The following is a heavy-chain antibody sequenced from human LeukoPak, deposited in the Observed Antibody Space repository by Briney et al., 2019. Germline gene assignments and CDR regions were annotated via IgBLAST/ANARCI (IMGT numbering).Heavy chain of an antibody. J-gene: IGHJ4*02. CDR2: ISVYNGNT. CDR3: ARDGPDIAVIPAAPDH. V-gene: IGHV1-18*01. CDR1: GYIFSSYG. Sequence: ASVKVSCKASGYIFSSYGLSWVRQAPGQGLEWMGWISVYNGNTKYAQKFQGRVTMTTDTSTNTAYMELRSLISDDTAVYYCARDGPDIAVIPAAPDHWGQGTLVTVSS. D-gene: IGHD2-2*01.